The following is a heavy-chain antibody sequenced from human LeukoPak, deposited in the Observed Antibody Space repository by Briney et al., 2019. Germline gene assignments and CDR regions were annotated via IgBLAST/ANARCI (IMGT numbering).Heavy chain of an antibody. Sequence: SETLSLTCTVSGGSISYDYWSWIRQSPGKRLEWIGYIYYSGSTYYNPSLESRVTISVDTSKNQFSLKLSSVTAADTAVYYCARAFRWELQYYFDYWGQGTLVTVSS. D-gene: IGHD1-26*01. CDR3: ARAFRWELQYYFDY. CDR1: GGSISYDY. CDR2: IYYSGST. J-gene: IGHJ4*02. V-gene: IGHV4-59*12.